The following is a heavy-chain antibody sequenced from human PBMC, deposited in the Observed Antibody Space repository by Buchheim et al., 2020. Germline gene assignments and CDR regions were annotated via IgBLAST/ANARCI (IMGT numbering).Heavy chain of an antibody. J-gene: IGHJ3*02. CDR1: GFTFSRNW. Sequence: EVQLVESGGGLVQPGGSLRLSCAASGFTFSRNWMSWVRQAPGKGLEWVANIKPDGSEKYYVDSVKGRFTFSSDNANNSLYLQMNSLRAEDTAVYYCARVGTAGDTFDIWGQGT. CDR3: ARVGTAGDTFDI. CDR2: IKPDGSEK. D-gene: IGHD1-7*01. V-gene: IGHV3-7*01.